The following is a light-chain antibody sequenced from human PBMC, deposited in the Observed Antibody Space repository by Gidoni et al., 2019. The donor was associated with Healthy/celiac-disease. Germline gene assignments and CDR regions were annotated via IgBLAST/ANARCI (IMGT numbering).Light chain of an antibody. CDR1: SPNIGAGYD. CDR3: QSYDSSLSEV. CDR2: GNS. J-gene: IGLJ3*02. V-gene: IGLV1-40*01. Sequence: QSVLTQPPSVSGAPGQGVTIPCTGSSPNIGAGYDVHWYQQLPGTAPKLLIYGNSNRPSGVPDRFSGSKSGTSASLAITGLQAEDEADYYCQSYDSSLSEVFGGGTKLTVL.